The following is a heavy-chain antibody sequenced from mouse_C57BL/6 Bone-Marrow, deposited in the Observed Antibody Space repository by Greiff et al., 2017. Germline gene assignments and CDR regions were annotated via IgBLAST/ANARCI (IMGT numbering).Heavy chain of an antibody. CDR1: GYTFTSYT. Sequence: QVQLQQSGAELARPGASVKMSCKASGYTFTSYTMHWVKQRPGQGLEWIGYINPSSGYTKYNQKFKDKATLTADKSSSTAYMQLSSLTSEDSSVYYCARNWAWFAYWGQGTLVTVSA. J-gene: IGHJ3*01. CDR3: ARNWAWFAY. V-gene: IGHV1-4*01. CDR2: INPSSGYT. D-gene: IGHD4-1*01.